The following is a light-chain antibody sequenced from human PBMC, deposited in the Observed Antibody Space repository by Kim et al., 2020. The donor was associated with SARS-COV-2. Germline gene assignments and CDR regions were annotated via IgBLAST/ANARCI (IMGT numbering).Light chain of an antibody. CDR1: QSITTN. CDR3: QQRGNWPPIT. CDR2: DAS. V-gene: IGKV3-11*01. J-gene: IGKJ5*01. Sequence: SPGERATLSCSASQSITTNLAWYQQKPGQTPRLLIFDASNRASGTPARFSGAGSGTDFTLTISSLEPEDFAVYYCQQRGNWPPITFGQGTRLEIK.